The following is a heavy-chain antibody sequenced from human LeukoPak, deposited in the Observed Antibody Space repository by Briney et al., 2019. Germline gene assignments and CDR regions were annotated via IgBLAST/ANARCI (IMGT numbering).Heavy chain of an antibody. CDR3: ARDHGQWLVRCFDY. CDR2: ISSSSSTK. V-gene: IGHV3-48*04. J-gene: IGHJ4*02. Sequence: PVGSLRLSGAASGFTFSSYSMNWVRQAPGKGLEWVSYISSSSSTKYYADSVKGRFTISRDNAKNSLYLQMNSLRAEDTAVYYCARDHGQWLVRCFDYWGQGTLVTVSS. CDR1: GFTFSSYS. D-gene: IGHD6-19*01.